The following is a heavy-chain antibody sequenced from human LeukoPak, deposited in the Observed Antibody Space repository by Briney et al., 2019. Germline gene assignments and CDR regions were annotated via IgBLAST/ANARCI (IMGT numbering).Heavy chain of an antibody. Sequence: PSETLSLTCTVSGGSISSYYWSWIRQPAGKGLEWIGRIYTSGSTNYNPSLKSRVTMSVDTSKNQFSLKLSSVTAADTAVYYCARGTSSLRCYYYYMDVWGKGTTVTVSS. CDR1: GGSISSYY. J-gene: IGHJ6*03. V-gene: IGHV4-4*07. D-gene: IGHD2-2*01. CDR3: ARGTSSLRCYYYYMDV. CDR2: IYTSGST.